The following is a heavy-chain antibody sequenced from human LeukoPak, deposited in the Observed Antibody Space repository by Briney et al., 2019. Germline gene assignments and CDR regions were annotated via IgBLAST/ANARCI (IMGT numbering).Heavy chain of an antibody. Sequence: GGSLRLSCAASGFTFSSYAMSWVRQAPGKGLEWVSAISGSGGSTYYADSVKGRFTISRDNSKNTLYLRMNSLRAEDTAVYYCARGDTAMVFFDYWGQGTLVTVSS. D-gene: IGHD5-18*01. V-gene: IGHV3-23*01. CDR2: ISGSGGST. CDR3: ARGDTAMVFFDY. CDR1: GFTFSSYA. J-gene: IGHJ4*02.